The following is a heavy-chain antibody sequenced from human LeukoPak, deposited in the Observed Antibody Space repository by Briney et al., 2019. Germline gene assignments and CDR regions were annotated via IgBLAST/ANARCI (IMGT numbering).Heavy chain of an antibody. CDR1: GFTFSSYA. Sequence: GGSLRLSCAASGFTFSSYAMHWVRQAPGKGLEWVAVISYDGSNKYYADSLKGRFTISRDNAKNSLYLQMNSLRDEDTAVYYCARVYYDTNGYLYLDYWGQGTLVTVSS. D-gene: IGHD3-22*01. V-gene: IGHV3-30*04. CDR3: ARVYYDTNGYLYLDY. J-gene: IGHJ4*02. CDR2: ISYDGSNK.